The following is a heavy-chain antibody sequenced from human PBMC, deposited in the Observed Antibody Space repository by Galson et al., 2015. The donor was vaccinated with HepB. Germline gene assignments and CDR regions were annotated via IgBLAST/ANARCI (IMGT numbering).Heavy chain of an antibody. CDR1: GFTFSSYA. CDR3: AKDGIVGATIPTYFDY. V-gene: IGHV3-23*01. Sequence: SLRLSCAASGFTFSSYAMSWVRQAPGKGLEWVSAISGSGGSTYYADSVKGRFTISRDNSKNTLYLQMNSLRAEDTAVYYCAKDGIVGATIPTYFDYWGQGTLVTVSS. J-gene: IGHJ4*02. CDR2: ISGSGGST. D-gene: IGHD1-26*01.